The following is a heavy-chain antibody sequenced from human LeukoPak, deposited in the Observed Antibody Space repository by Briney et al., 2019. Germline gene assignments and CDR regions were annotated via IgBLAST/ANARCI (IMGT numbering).Heavy chain of an antibody. CDR3: ARGPGIAAAGGSYYYYYYMDV. V-gene: IGHV3-7*01. J-gene: IGHJ6*03. Sequence: GGSLRLSCAASGFTFSSYWMSWVRQAPGKGLEWVANIKQDGSEKYYVDSVKGRFTISRDNAKNSLYLQMNSLRAEDTAVYYCARGPGIAAAGGSYYYYYYMDVWGKGTTVTVSS. D-gene: IGHD6-13*01. CDR2: IKQDGSEK. CDR1: GFTFSSYW.